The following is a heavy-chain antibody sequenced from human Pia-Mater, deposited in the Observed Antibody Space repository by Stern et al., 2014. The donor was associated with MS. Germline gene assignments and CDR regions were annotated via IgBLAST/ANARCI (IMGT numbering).Heavy chain of an antibody. V-gene: IGHV4-4*02. J-gene: IGHJ4*02. Sequence: VQLVESGPGLVRPSTTLFLTCSVSGDSMSNNNWWSWVRQAPGKGLEWIGEVHHSGRTNHNPYLASRPTISIDKSKKMISLRMDSVTAADTAVYYCARSKDSSSWYGYFDYWGQGTLVTVSS. CDR3: ARSKDSSSWYGYFDY. CDR2: VHHSGRT. CDR1: GDSMSNNNW. D-gene: IGHD6-13*01.